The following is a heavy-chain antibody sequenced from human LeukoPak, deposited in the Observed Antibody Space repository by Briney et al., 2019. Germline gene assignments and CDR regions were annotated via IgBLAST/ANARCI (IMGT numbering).Heavy chain of an antibody. CDR2: ISSSGSTI. Sequence: AGGSLRLSCAASGFTFSDYYMSWIRQAPGKGLEWVSYISSSGSTIYYADSVKGRFTISRDNAKNSLYLQMNSLRVEDTAVYYCARACGGDCYLSDYWGQGTLVTVSS. J-gene: IGHJ4*02. CDR3: ARACGGDCYLSDY. CDR1: GFTFSDYY. D-gene: IGHD2-21*02. V-gene: IGHV3-11*04.